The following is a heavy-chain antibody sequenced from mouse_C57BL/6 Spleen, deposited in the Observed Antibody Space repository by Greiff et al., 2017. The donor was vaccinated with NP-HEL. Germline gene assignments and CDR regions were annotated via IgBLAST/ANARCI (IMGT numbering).Heavy chain of an antibody. CDR2: INPNNGGT. CDR1: GYTFTDYN. J-gene: IGHJ3*01. CDR3: ARSEAAQAQFAY. V-gene: IGHV1-22*01. Sequence: VQLQQSGPELVKPGASVKMSCKASGYTFTDYNMHWVKQSHGKSLEWIGYINPNNGGTSYNQKFKGKATLTVNKSSSTAYMELRSLTSEDSAVYYCARSEAAQAQFAYWGQGTLVTVSA. D-gene: IGHD3-2*02.